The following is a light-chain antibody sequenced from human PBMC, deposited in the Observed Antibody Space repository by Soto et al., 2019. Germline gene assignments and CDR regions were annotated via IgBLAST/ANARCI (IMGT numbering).Light chain of an antibody. CDR3: QQYGGSPRT. J-gene: IGKJ2*01. CDR1: QTVRSN. Sequence: EIVLTQSPGTLSLSPGERATLSCRASQTVRSNLAWYQQKHGQAPRLVIFGASSRATGIPDRFSGSGSGTDFTLTISRLEPEDFAVYYCQQYGGSPRTFDQGTKLEIK. CDR2: GAS. V-gene: IGKV3-20*01.